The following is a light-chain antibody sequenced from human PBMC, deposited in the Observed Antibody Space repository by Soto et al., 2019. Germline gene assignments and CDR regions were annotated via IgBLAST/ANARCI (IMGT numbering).Light chain of an antibody. V-gene: IGLV2-14*01. J-gene: IGLJ1*01. CDR1: SSDVGGYNY. Sequence: LTQPASVSGSPGQSITISCTGTSSDVGGYNYVSWYQQHPGKAPKLMIYEVSNRPSGVSNRFSGSKSGNTASLTISGLQAEDEADYYCSSYTSSSTPYVFGTGTKLTV. CDR3: SSYTSSSTPYV. CDR2: EVS.